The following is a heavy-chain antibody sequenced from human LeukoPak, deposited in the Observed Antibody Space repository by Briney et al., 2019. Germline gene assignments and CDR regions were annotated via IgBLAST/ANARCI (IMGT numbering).Heavy chain of an antibody. CDR3: AKAYRAPCSGAFRYLIDS. CDR2: FSGSVTTT. J-gene: IGHJ4*02. Sequence: PGGSLRLFCAASGFTFSSYAMSWVGQDPGKGLEWVSTFSGSVTTTWHADPVKGRFTISRDNSKNTVYLQLNSLRAEDTAVYYCAKAYRAPCSGAFRYLIDSCGPRTLVTVSS. CDR1: GFTFSSYA. D-gene: IGHD2-15*01. V-gene: IGHV3-23*01.